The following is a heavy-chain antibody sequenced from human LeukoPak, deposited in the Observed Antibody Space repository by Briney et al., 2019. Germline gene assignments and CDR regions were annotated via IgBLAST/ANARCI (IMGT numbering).Heavy chain of an antibody. V-gene: IGHV4-34*01. Sequence: SETLSLTCAVYGGSLSGYYWSWIRHPPGKGLEWIGDINHSGSTNYNPSLKSRVTISVDTSKNHFTLKLSDVTAADTAVYYCASSPDRDGYNPCYFDYWGQGTLVTVSS. D-gene: IGHD5-24*01. CDR2: INHSGST. J-gene: IGHJ4*02. CDR3: ASSPDRDGYNPCYFDY. CDR1: GGSLSGYY.